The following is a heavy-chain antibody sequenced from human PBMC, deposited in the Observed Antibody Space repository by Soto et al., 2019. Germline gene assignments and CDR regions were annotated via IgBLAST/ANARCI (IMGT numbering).Heavy chain of an antibody. Sequence: SVKVSCKASGGTFSSYTISWVRQAPGQGLEWMGRIIPILGIANYAQKFQGRVTFTADNSTSTAYMELSSLRSEVTAVYYCARYSSGWTVDAFDIWGQGTMVTVSS. V-gene: IGHV1-69*02. J-gene: IGHJ3*02. CDR2: IIPILGIA. CDR3: ARYSSGWTVDAFDI. D-gene: IGHD6-19*01. CDR1: GGTFSSYT.